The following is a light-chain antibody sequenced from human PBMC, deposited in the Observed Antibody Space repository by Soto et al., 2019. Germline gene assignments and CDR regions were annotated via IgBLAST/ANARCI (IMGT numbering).Light chain of an antibody. J-gene: IGLJ3*02. Sequence: QSALTQPASVSGSPGQSITISCTGTSSDVGSYNLVAWYQQHPGKAPKLMIYEGSKRPSGVSNRFSGSKSGNTASLTISGLQADDEADYYCCSYAGSSTGVFGGGTKPTVL. V-gene: IGLV2-23*01. CDR3: CSYAGSSTGV. CDR2: EGS. CDR1: SSDVGSYNL.